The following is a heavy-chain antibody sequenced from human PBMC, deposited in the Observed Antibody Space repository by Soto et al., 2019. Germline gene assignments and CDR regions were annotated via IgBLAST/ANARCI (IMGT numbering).Heavy chain of an antibody. CDR1: GFTFDDYG. CDR2: IKWNGGSK. CDR3: ARVGITMVRGGPPDYSYYYGMDV. V-gene: IGHV3-20*04. D-gene: IGHD3-10*01. J-gene: IGHJ6*02. Sequence: EVQLVESGGGVVRPGGSLRLSCAASGFTFDDYGMSWVRQAPGKGLEWVSGIKWNGGSKGYADSVKGRFTISRDNAKNSLYLQMHSLRAEDTALDYCARVGITMVRGGPPDYSYYYGMDVWGQGTTVTVAS.